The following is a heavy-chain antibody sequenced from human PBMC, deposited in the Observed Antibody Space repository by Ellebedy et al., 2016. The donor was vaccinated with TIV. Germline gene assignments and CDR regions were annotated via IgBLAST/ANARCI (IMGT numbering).Heavy chain of an antibody. D-gene: IGHD2-15*01. CDR1: GGSISSSSYY. CDR2: IYYSGST. CDR3: ARHDGGWSGMDV. Sequence: MPSETLSLTCTVSGGSISSSSYYWGWIRQPPGKGLEWIGSIYYSGSTYYNPSLKSRVTISVDTSKNQFSLKLSSVTAADTAVCYCARHDGGWSGMDVWGQGTTVTVSS. J-gene: IGHJ6*02. V-gene: IGHV4-39*07.